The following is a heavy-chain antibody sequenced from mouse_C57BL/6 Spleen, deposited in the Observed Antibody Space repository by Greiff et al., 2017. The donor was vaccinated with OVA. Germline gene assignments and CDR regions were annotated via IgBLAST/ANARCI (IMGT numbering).Heavy chain of an antibody. J-gene: IGHJ2*01. CDR2: INPNNGGT. Sequence: VQLQQSGPELVKPGASVKISCKASGYTFTDYYMNWVKQSHGKSLEWIGDINPNNGGTSYNQKFKGKATLTVDKSSSTAYMELRSLTSEDSAVYYCASEILRYWGQGTTLTVSA. CDR1: GYTFTDYY. V-gene: IGHV1-26*01. CDR3: ASEILRY. D-gene: IGHD1-1*01.